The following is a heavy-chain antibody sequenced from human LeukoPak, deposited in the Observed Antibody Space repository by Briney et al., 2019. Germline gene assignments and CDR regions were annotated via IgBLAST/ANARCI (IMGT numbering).Heavy chain of an antibody. CDR3: AKTYVFYDSSGPLDY. CDR2: ISGSGGST. Sequence: GGSLRLSCAASGFAFSDYSMNWIRQAPGKGLEWVSAISGSGGSTYYADSVKGRFIISRDNSKNTLYLQMNSLRAEDTAVYYCAKTYVFYDSSGPLDYWGQGTLVTVSS. J-gene: IGHJ4*02. D-gene: IGHD3-22*01. CDR1: GFAFSDYS. V-gene: IGHV3-23*01.